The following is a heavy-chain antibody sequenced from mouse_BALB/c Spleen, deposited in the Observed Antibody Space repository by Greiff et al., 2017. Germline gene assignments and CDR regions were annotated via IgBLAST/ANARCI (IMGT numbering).Heavy chain of an antibody. J-gene: IGHJ4*01. CDR2: IDPANGNT. Sequence: EVQLQQSGAELVKPGASVKLSCTASGFNIKDTYMHWVKQRPEQGLEWIGRIDPANGNTKYDPKFQGKATITADTSSNTAYLQLSSLTSEDTAVYYCARRSSSRGYYAMDYWGQGTSVNVSS. D-gene: IGHD1-1*01. V-gene: IGHV14-3*02. CDR1: GFNIKDTY. CDR3: ARRSSSRGYYAMDY.